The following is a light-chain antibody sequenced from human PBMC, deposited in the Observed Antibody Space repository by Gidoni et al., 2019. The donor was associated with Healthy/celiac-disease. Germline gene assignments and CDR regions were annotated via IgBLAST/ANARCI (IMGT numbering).Light chain of an antibody. CDR3: QQYYSTPRT. J-gene: IGKJ1*01. CDR1: QSVLYSSNNKNY. Sequence: DIVMTQSPDYLAVSLVERATINCNSSQSVLYSSNNKNYLAWYQQKPGQPPKLLIYWASTRESGVPDRFSGSGSGTDFTLTISSLQAEDVAVYYCQQYYSTPRTFGQGTKVEIK. V-gene: IGKV4-1*01. CDR2: WAS.